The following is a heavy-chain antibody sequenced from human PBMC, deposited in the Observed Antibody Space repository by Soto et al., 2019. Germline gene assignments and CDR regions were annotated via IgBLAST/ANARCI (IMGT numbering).Heavy chain of an antibody. D-gene: IGHD1-1*01. J-gene: IGHJ5*02. CDR1: GSCLASNY. CDR2: IYATGST. V-gene: IGHV4-4*07. Sequence: SDTLSLRCVVSGSCLASNYWNWIRQPPVKGLDWIGRIYATGSTDYNPNLKSRLTMSVAMSKKQCSLRLRSVTAGDTAMYYCVRDGTKNLRDWFEPWGQGTLVIVYS. CDR3: VRDGTKNLRDWFEP.